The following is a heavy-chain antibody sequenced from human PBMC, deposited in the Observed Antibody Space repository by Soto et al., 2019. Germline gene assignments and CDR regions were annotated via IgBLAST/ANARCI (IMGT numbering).Heavy chain of an antibody. V-gene: IGHV3-21*01. Sequence: EVQLVESGGGLVKPGGSLRLSCAASGFTFSSYSMNWVRQAPGKGLEWVSSISSSSSYIHYADSVKGRFTISRDNAKNSLYLQMNSLRAEDTAVYYCARTGGYYYYYMDVWGKGTTVTVSS. CDR3: ARTGGYYYYYMDV. D-gene: IGHD3-10*01. CDR2: ISSSSSYI. J-gene: IGHJ6*03. CDR1: GFTFSSYS.